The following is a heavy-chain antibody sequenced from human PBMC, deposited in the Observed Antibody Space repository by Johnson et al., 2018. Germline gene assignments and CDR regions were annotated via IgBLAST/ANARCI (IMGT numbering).Heavy chain of an antibody. CDR1: GGSFNSDLFY. CDR3: ARDPQQRTYYDSGFPAVDV. D-gene: IGHD3-22*01. J-gene: IGHJ3*01. Sequence: QVQLREAGPGLVKPAETLSLTCAVSGGSFNSDLFYWAWIRQPPGKGLEWIASIKNSDNVPYHPSLRSRLTKSLDASTRQFSFTLTPVTAADTAVYYCARDPQQRTYYDSGFPAVDVWGQGTMVTVSS. V-gene: IGHV4-39*07. CDR2: IKNSDNV.